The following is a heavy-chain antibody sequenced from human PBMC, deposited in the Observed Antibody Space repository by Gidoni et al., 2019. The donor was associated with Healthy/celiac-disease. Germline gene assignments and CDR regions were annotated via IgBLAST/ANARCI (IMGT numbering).Heavy chain of an antibody. CDR2: INPNSGGT. CDR3: ARGGRIAVGSWFDP. CDR1: GDTFTGYY. V-gene: IGHV1-2*02. D-gene: IGHD6-19*01. J-gene: IGHJ5*02. Sequence: QVQLVQSGAEAKKPGASVKVTCKASGDTFTGYYMHWVRQAPGPGLEWVGWINPNSGGTNYAQQFQGRVTMTRDTSISTAYMELSRLRSDDTAVYYCARGGRIAVGSWFDPWGQGTLVTVSS.